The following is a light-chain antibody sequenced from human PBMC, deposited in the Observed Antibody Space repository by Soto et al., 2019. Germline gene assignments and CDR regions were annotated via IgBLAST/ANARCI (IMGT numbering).Light chain of an antibody. V-gene: IGKV3-20*01. J-gene: IGKJ5*01. CDR2: GAS. CDR1: QSVSSSY. CDR3: QQYGSSPIT. Sequence: EIVLTQSPGTLSLSPGERATLSCSASQSVSSSYLAWYQQKPGQAPRLLIYGASSRATGIPDRFSGSGSGTDFTLTISRLEPEDFAGYYCQQYGSSPITVGQGTRLEIK.